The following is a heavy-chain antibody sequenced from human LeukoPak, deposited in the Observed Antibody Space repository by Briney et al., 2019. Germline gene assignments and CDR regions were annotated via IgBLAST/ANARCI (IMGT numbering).Heavy chain of an antibody. CDR2: ISGNGGNT. V-gene: IGHV3-43*02. J-gene: IGHJ4*02. D-gene: IGHD1-7*01. CDR3: AKDISNWNSRHFDY. CDR1: GFTFDDYA. Sequence: GGSLRLSCAASGFTFDDYAMHWVREVPGKGLEWGSLISGNGGNTYYADSAKGRFTISRDNSKNSLYLQMNSLRTEGTALYYCAKDISNWNSRHFDYWGQGTLVTVSS.